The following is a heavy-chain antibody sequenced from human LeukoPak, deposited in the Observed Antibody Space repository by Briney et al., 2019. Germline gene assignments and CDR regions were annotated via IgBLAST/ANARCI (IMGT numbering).Heavy chain of an antibody. CDR2: INSDGRRT. D-gene: IGHD5-18*01. V-gene: IGHV3-74*01. J-gene: IGHJ3*02. CDR3: AKDRGDTAFDI. Sequence: GGSLRLSCAASGFTFDHYTIHWVRQAPGKGLEWVSRINSDGRRTNYADSVKGRFTISRDNAKNTLYLQLNSLRVEDTAVYYCAKDRGDTAFDIWGQGTMVTVSS. CDR1: GFTFDHYT.